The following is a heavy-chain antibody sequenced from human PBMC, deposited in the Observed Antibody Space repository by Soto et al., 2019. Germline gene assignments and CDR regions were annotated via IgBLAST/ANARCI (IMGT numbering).Heavy chain of an antibody. CDR3: ARDLAAVHLWDAFDV. CDR2: IVPMFGTT. J-gene: IGHJ3*01. CDR1: GDTFNSYG. V-gene: IGHV1-69*13. Sequence: SVKVSCKAPGDTFNSYGISRVRQAPGQGMEGMGGIVPMFGTTNLALKFEDRVTITADELTTTVYMEIRGLTSEDTAVYYCARDLAAVHLWDAFDVWGQGTRVTVSS. D-gene: IGHD6-13*01.